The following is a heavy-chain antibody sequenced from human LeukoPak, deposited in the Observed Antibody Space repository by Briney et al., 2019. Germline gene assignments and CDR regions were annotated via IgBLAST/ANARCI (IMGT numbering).Heavy chain of an antibody. V-gene: IGHV4-30-2*01. CDR1: GGSISRGGFS. D-gene: IGHD4/OR15-4a*01. CDR2: IYQSGST. Sequence: PPQTLSLTCAVSGGSISRGGFSWSWIRQPLGKGLEWIGYIYQSGSTHYNPSLKSRITISLDRSKNQISLKLTSVTAADTAVYYCARADYGLNWFDPWGQGTLVIVSS. J-gene: IGHJ5*02. CDR3: ARADYGLNWFDP.